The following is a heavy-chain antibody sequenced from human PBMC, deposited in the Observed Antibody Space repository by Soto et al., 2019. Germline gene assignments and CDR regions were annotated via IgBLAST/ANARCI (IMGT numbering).Heavy chain of an antibody. CDR3: ATTYCSGGNCYNYYYGMDV. Sequence: QVQLVQSGAAVKKPGSSVKVSCRASGGTFSSSAICWVRQAPGQGLEWMGGIIPIFGPANYAQKFQGRVTLTADESTSTAYMELSSLRSEDTDVYYCATTYCSGGNCYNYYYGMDVWGQGTPVTVSS. J-gene: IGHJ6*02. CDR1: GGTFSSSA. D-gene: IGHD2-15*01. CDR2: IIPIFGPA. V-gene: IGHV1-69*01.